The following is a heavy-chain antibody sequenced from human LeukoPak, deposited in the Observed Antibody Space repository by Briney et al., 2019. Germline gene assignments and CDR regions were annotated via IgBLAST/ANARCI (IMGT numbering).Heavy chain of an antibody. D-gene: IGHD3-22*01. CDR1: GFTFSNFW. CDR3: AKGIWLTMISHLFDY. CDR2: ISGSGGST. J-gene: IGHJ4*02. Sequence: PGGSLTLSCAASGFTFSNFWMHWVRQAPGRGLEWVSAISGSGGSTYYADSVKGRFTISRDNSKNTLYLQMNSLRAEDTAVYYCAKGIWLTMISHLFDYWGQGTLVTVSS. V-gene: IGHV3-23*01.